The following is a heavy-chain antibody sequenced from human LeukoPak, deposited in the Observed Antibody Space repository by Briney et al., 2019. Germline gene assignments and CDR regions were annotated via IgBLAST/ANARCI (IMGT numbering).Heavy chain of an antibody. CDR3: ARGYYDSSGYYGYANSFDY. Sequence: SETLSLTCTVSSGSISSYYWSWIRQPPGKGLEWVGYNHYIGSTNYNPSLKSRVTISVETSKNQFSLKLSSVTAADTAVYYCARGYYDSSGYYGYANSFDYWGQGTLVTVSS. D-gene: IGHD3-22*01. J-gene: IGHJ4*02. CDR1: SGSISSYY. V-gene: IGHV4-59*12. CDR2: NHYIGST.